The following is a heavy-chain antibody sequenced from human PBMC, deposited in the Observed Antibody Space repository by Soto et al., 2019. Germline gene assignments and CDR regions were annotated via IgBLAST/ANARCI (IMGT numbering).Heavy chain of an antibody. V-gene: IGHV3-72*01. J-gene: IGHJ4*02. D-gene: IGHD3-10*01. CDR1: GFTFSDHY. Sequence: EVQLVESGGGLVQPGGSLRLSCAASGFTFSDHYMDWVRQAPGKGLEWVVCTKNKANSYTTEYAASVKGRFTISRDDSKNSLYLQMNSLKAQDTAMYYCARVALRGSGILLFASWGQVTLVTVSS. CDR3: ARVALRGSGILLFAS. CDR2: TKNKANSYTT.